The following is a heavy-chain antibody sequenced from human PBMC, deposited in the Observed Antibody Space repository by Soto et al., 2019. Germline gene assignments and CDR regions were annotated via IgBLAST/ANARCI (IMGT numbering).Heavy chain of an antibody. Sequence: GESLKISCKGSGYSFTSYWIGWVRQMPGKGLEWMGIIYPGDSGTRYSPSFQGQVTISADKSISTAYLQWSSLKASDTAMYHCARGYYGSGSYSGALGFYYLGMDVWGQGTTVTV. CDR1: GYSFTSYW. D-gene: IGHD3-10*01. J-gene: IGHJ6*02. CDR2: IYPGDSGT. V-gene: IGHV5-51*01. CDR3: ARGYYGSGSYSGALGFYYLGMDV.